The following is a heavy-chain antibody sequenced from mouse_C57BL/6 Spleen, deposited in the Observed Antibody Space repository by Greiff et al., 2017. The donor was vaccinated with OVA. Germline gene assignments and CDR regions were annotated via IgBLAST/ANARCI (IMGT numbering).Heavy chain of an antibody. J-gene: IGHJ1*03. Sequence: EVHLVESGPGLVKPSQSLSLTCSVTGYSITSGYYWNWIRQFPGNKLEWMGYISYDGSNNYNPSLKNRISITRDKSKNQFFLKLNSVTTEDTATYYCARHYYGSSYGYFDVGGTGTTVTVSS. CDR3: ARHYYGSSYGYFDV. V-gene: IGHV3-6*01. CDR1: GYSITSGYY. D-gene: IGHD1-1*01. CDR2: ISYDGSN.